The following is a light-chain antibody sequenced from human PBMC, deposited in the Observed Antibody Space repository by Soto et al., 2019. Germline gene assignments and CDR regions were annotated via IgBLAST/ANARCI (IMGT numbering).Light chain of an antibody. CDR2: GAS. Sequence: EIVLTQAPGTLSLSPGERPTLSSRASQSVSSSYLAWYQQKPGQAPRLFIYGASSRATGIPDRFSGSGSGTDFTLTITRLEPEDSAVYFCQQYTGPPTTFGQGTRLEIK. J-gene: IGKJ5*01. CDR3: QQYTGPPTT. V-gene: IGKV3-20*01. CDR1: QSVSSSY.